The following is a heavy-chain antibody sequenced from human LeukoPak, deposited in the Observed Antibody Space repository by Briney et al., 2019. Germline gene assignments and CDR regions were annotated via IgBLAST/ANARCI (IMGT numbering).Heavy chain of an antibody. CDR2: ISPNSGGT. CDR1: GYTFTSYG. Sequence: ASVKVSCKASGYTFTSYGISWVRQAPGQGLEWMGWISPNSGGTNYAQRSQGRVTMTRDTSISTAYMELSRLRSDDTAVYYCARLTARYWYFDLWGRGTLVTVSS. D-gene: IGHD2-21*02. CDR3: ARLTARYWYFDL. J-gene: IGHJ2*01. V-gene: IGHV1-2*02.